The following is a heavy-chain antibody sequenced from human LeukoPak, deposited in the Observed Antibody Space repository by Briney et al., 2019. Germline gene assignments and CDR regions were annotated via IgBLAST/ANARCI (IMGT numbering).Heavy chain of an antibody. V-gene: IGHV3-7*01. J-gene: IGHJ4*02. D-gene: IGHD3-10*01. Sequence: GGSLRLSCAASGFTFSNYWMNWVRQAPGKGLEWVASIKDDGSETYHVDSVKGRFTISRDNAKNSLYLQMNSLRVEDTAVYYCAKVAKYYYGSETYYFFEHWGQGTPVTASS. CDR2: IKDDGSET. CDR1: GFTFSNYW. CDR3: AKVAKYYYGSETYYFFEH.